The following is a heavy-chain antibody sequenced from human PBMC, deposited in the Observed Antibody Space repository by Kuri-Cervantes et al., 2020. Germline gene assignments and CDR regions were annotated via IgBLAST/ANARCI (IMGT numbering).Heavy chain of an antibody. D-gene: IGHD1-7*01. V-gene: IGHV3-15*01. CDR3: TTAIHNWNYNIPFDH. CDR1: GFTFSNAW. CDR2: IKSKTDGGTT. J-gene: IGHJ4*02. Sequence: GGSLRLSCAASGFTFSNAWMSWVRQAPGKGLEWVGRIKSKTDGGTTDYAAPVKGRFTISRDDSKNTLYLQMKSLKTEDTAVYYCTTAIHNWNYNIPFDHWGQGTLVTVSS.